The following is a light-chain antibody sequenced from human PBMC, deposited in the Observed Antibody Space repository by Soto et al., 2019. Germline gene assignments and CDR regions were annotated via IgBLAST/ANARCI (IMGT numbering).Light chain of an antibody. CDR3: QQYNTYPWT. CDR2: KAS. V-gene: IGKV1-5*03. CDR1: QSISIW. Sequence: DIQMTQSPSTLSGSVGDRVTITCRASQSISIWLAWYQQKPGKAPKILIYKASSLESGVPSRFSGSGSGTEFTLTISSLQPDDFATYYCQQYNTYPWTFGQGTKVDIK. J-gene: IGKJ1*01.